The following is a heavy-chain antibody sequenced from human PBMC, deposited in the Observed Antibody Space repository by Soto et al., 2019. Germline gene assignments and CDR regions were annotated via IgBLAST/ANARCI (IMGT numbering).Heavy chain of an antibody. V-gene: IGHV4-30-2*01. J-gene: IGHJ6*02. CDR2: IYHSRST. CDR1: GGSISSDGYS. D-gene: IGHD3-22*01. CDR3: ARARGGDSSGYLYYYGMDL. Sequence: SDTLSLTCAVSGGSISSDGYSWSWVRQPPGKGLEWLGYIYHSRSTYYNPSLKSRVTISVDRSKNQFSLKLSSVTAADTAVYYCARARGGDSSGYLYYYGMDLWGQGTTVTVSS.